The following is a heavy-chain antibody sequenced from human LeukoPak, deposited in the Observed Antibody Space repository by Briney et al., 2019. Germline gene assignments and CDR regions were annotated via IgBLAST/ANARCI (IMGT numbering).Heavy chain of an antibody. J-gene: IGHJ4*02. D-gene: IGHD6-19*01. V-gene: IGHV3-43*01. Sequence: GGSLRLSCAASGFTFSSYWMHWVRHAPGKGLEWVSLISWDGGSTYYADSVKGRFTISRDNSKNSLYLQMNSLRTEDTALYYCAKGDIAVAVNVFDYWGQGTLVTVSS. CDR2: ISWDGGST. CDR3: AKGDIAVAVNVFDY. CDR1: GFTFSSYW.